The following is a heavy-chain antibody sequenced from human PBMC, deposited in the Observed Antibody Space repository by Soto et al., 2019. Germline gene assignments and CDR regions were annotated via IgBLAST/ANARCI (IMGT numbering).Heavy chain of an antibody. J-gene: IGHJ4*02. V-gene: IGHV4-61*01. Sequence: SETLSLTCTVSGDSVSSDNYYWTWSRQPPGKGLVWIGYIYSSGSTNYNPSLKRRVTISLDTSSNQFSLKFTSVTAAATAVYYCARDIRGSSRAFDYWGQGTLVTVSS. CDR3: ARDIRGSSRAFDY. CDR1: GDSVSSDNYY. D-gene: IGHD5-18*01. CDR2: IYSSGST.